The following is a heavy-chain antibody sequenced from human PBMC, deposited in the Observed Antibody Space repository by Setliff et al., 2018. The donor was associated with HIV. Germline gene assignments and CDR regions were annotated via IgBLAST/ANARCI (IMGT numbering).Heavy chain of an antibody. Sequence: PSETLSLTCAVSGGSFSDYFWSWHRQPPGKGLEWIGQIFHSGSTYYNPSLKSRVTISVDTSKNQFSLKLSSVTAADTAVYYCALTLTGTTGGFDYWGQGTLVTVSS. D-gene: IGHD1-7*01. V-gene: IGHV4-34*12. CDR2: IFHSGST. J-gene: IGHJ4*02. CDR1: GGSFSDYF. CDR3: ALTLTGTTGGFDY.